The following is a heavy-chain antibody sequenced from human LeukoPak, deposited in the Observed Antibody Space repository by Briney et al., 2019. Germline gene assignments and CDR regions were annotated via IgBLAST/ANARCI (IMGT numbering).Heavy chain of an antibody. V-gene: IGHV3-23*01. D-gene: IGHD4-17*01. CDR2: ISESGSGT. CDR1: GLTFSRYA. CDR3: ATLYGDYNWYFDL. Sequence: GGSLRLSCAVSGLTFSRYAMSWVRQAPGKGLEWVSAISESGSGTYYADSVKGRFTISRDNSKNTLYLQMNSLRAEDTAVYYCATLYGDYNWYFDLWGRGTLVTVSS. J-gene: IGHJ2*01.